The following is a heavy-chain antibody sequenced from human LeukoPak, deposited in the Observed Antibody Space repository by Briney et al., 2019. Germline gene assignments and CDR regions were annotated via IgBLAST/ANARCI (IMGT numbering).Heavy chain of an antibody. CDR2: IYSGAGT. CDR3: ARQYRSSSNFDY. CDR1: GFTFSNYA. V-gene: IGHV3-66*04. J-gene: IGHJ4*02. D-gene: IGHD6-6*01. Sequence: WGSLRLSCAASGFTFSNYAMTWVRQAPGKGLEWVSIIYSGAGTYYADSVKGRFTISRDNSKNTLYLQMNSLRAEDTAVYYCARQYRSSSNFDYWGQGTLVTVS.